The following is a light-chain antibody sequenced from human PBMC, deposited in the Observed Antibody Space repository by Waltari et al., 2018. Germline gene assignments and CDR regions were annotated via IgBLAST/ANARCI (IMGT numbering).Light chain of an antibody. CDR1: QSLLHRNGHNY. Sequence: DIVVTQSPLSLPVTPGEPASISCRSSQSLLHRNGHNYLDWYLQKPGQSPQLLIYLGSNRASGVPDRFSGSGSGTDFTLRISRVEAEDVGVYYCMQSLQTLWTFGQGTKVEIK. V-gene: IGKV2-28*01. J-gene: IGKJ1*01. CDR2: LGS. CDR3: MQSLQTLWT.